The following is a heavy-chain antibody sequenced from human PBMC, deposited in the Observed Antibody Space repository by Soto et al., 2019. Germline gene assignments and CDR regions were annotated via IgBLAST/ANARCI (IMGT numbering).Heavy chain of an antibody. Sequence: GWSLRLSCAASAFTFSSYWMSWVRQAPGKGLEWVANIKQDGSEKYYVDSVKGRFTISRDNAKNSLYLQANSLRAEDTAVYYCAMGKSLWYWGQGTLVTVSS. D-gene: IGHD7-27*01. CDR3: AMGKSLWY. J-gene: IGHJ4*02. CDR2: IKQDGSEK. CDR1: AFTFSSYW. V-gene: IGHV3-7*01.